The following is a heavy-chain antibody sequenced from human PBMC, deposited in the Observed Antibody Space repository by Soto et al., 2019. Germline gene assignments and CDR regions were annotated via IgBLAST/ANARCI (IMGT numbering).Heavy chain of an antibody. J-gene: IGHJ6*02. CDR2: IYYSRST. CDR3: ASLGGAGFGEPYYYYGMDV. Sequence: SETLSLTCTVSGGSISSYYWSWIRQPPGKGLEWIGYIYYSRSTNYNPSLKSRVTISVDTAKNQFSLKLSSVTAADTAVYYCASLGGAGFGEPYYYYGMDVWGQGTTVTVSS. V-gene: IGHV4-59*01. CDR1: GGSISSYY. D-gene: IGHD3-10*01.